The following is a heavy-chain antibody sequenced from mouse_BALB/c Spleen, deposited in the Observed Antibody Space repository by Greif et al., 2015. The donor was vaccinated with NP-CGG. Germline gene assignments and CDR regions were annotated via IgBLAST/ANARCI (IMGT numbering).Heavy chain of an antibody. CDR2: ISTYYGDA. D-gene: IGHD1-1*01. Sequence: VHLVESGAELVRPGVSVKISCKGSGYTFTDYAMHWVKQSHAKSLEWIGVISTYYGDASYNQKFKGKATMTVDKSSSTAYMELARLTSEDSAIYYCARSITTVRPTGFDYWGQGTTLTVSS. CDR1: GYTFTDYA. V-gene: IGHV1S137*01. CDR3: ARSITTVRPTGFDY. J-gene: IGHJ2*01.